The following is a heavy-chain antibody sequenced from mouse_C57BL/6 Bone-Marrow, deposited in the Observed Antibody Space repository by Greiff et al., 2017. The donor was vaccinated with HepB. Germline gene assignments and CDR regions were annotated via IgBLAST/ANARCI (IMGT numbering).Heavy chain of an antibody. Sequence: VKVVESGPELVKPGASVKISCKASGYAFSSSWMNWVKQRPGKGLEWIGRIYPGDGDTNYNGKFKGKATLTADKSSSTAYMQLSSLTSEDSAVYFCAVYGNYYYWGQAPLSQSPQ. J-gene: IGHJ2*01. CDR3: AVYGNYYY. CDR2: IYPGDGDT. CDR1: GYAFSSSW. D-gene: IGHD2-1*01. V-gene: IGHV1-82*01.